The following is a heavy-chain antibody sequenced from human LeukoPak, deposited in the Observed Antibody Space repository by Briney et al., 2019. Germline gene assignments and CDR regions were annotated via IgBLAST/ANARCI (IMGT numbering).Heavy chain of an antibody. V-gene: IGHV4-4*02. Sequence: SETLSLTSAVSGDSISSSHWWSWIRQPPGKGLEWIGEINHSGSTNYNPSLKSRVTISVDTSKNQFSLKLSSVTAADTAVYYCARGREYYYDSSGTFDYWGQGTLVTVSS. CDR2: INHSGST. CDR3: ARGREYYYDSSGTFDY. J-gene: IGHJ4*02. CDR1: GDSISSSHW. D-gene: IGHD3-22*01.